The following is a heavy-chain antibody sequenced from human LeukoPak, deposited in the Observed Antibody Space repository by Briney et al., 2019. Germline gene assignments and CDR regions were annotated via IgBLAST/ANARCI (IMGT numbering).Heavy chain of an antibody. J-gene: IGHJ4*02. Sequence: SQTLSLTCTVSGGSISSGSYYWSWVRQPPGKGLEWIGSIYYSGSTYYNPSLKSRVTISVDTSKNQFSLKLSSVTAADTAVYYCARDDDMVRGVIAFDYWGQGTLVTVSS. V-gene: IGHV4-39*07. CDR3: ARDDDMVRGVIAFDY. CDR2: IYYSGST. D-gene: IGHD3-10*01. CDR1: GGSISSGSYY.